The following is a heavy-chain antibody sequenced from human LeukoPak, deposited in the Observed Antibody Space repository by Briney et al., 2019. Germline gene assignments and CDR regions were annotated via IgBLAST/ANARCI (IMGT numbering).Heavy chain of an antibody. D-gene: IGHD5-12*01. CDR3: ASQEPTDGSGYDVDY. J-gene: IGHJ4*02. Sequence: GASVKVSCKASGYTFTGYYMHWVRQAPGQGLEWMGWINPNSGGTNYAQKFQGRVTMTRDTSISTAYMELSRLRSDDTAVYCCASQEPTDGSGYDVDYWGQGTLVTVSS. CDR1: GYTFTGYY. CDR2: INPNSGGT. V-gene: IGHV1-2*02.